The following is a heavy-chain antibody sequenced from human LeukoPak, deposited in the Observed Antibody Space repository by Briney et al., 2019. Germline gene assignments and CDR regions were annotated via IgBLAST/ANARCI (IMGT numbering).Heavy chain of an antibody. CDR2: INHSGGT. CDR1: GGSFSGYY. V-gene: IGHV4-34*01. D-gene: IGHD6-6*01. Sequence: SETLSLTCAVYGGSFSGYYWSWIRQPPGKGLEWIGEINHSGGTNYSPSFKSRVTISVDTSKNQFSLNLSSVTAPDTAVYYCARGPPGSRQLAPFDYWGQGALVTVSS. J-gene: IGHJ4*02. CDR3: ARGPPGSRQLAPFDY.